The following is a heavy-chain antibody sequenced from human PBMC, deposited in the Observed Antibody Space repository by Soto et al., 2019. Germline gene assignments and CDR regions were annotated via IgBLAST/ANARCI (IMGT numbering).Heavy chain of an antibody. J-gene: IGHJ5*02. CDR2: ISGSGGST. CDR3: AKDYMPYYDFWSGSPSNWFDP. V-gene: IGHV3-23*01. Sequence: PGGSLRLSCAASGFTFSSYAMSWVRQAPGKGLEWVSAISGSGGSTYYADSVKGRFTISRDNSKNTLYLQMNSLRAEDTAVYYCAKDYMPYYDFWSGSPSNWFDPWGQGTLVTVSS. D-gene: IGHD3-3*01. CDR1: GFTFSSYA.